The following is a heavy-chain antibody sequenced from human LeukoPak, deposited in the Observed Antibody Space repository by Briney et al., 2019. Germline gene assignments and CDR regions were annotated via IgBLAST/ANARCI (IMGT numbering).Heavy chain of an antibody. CDR2: IIPIFGTA. D-gene: IGHD3-3*01. CDR3: ARSFWSGYYYRY. J-gene: IGHJ4*02. V-gene: IGHV1-69*01. CDR1: GGTFSSYA. Sequence: GSSVKVSRRASGGTFSSYAISWVRQAPGQGLEWMGGIIPIFGTANYAQKFQGRVTITADESTSTAYMELSSLRSEDTAVYYCARSFWSGYYYRYWGQGTLVTVSS.